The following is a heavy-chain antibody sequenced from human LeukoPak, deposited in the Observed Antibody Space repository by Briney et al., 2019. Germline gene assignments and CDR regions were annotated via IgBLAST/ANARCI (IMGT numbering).Heavy chain of an antibody. Sequence: GGSLRLSCVASGFTFDDYGMHWVRQTPGKGLEWVSGISWNSGNIGYADSVKGRFTTSRDNAKNSLYLQMNSLRAEDTALYYCAKSSVYSNAGDFDYWGQGMLVTVSS. CDR1: GFTFDDYG. D-gene: IGHD6-13*01. CDR3: AKSSVYSNAGDFDY. V-gene: IGHV3-9*01. J-gene: IGHJ4*02. CDR2: ISWNSGNI.